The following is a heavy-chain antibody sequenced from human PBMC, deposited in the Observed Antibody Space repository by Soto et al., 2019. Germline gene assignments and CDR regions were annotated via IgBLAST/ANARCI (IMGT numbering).Heavy chain of an antibody. D-gene: IGHD3-16*01. CDR3: ARGGGDYYFDY. V-gene: IGHV3-30-3*01. J-gene: IGHJ4*02. Sequence: QVQLVESGGGVVQPGRSLRLSCAASGFTFSSYAMHWVRQAPGKGLEWVAVISYDGSNKYYADSVKGRFTISRDNSKNTLYLQMNSLRAEDTAVYYRARGGGDYYFDYWGQGTLVTVSS. CDR2: ISYDGSNK. CDR1: GFTFSSYA.